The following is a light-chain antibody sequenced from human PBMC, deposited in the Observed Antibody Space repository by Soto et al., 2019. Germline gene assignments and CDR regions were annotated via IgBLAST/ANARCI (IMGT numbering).Light chain of an antibody. V-gene: IGKV3-20*01. CDR3: QQYGSSPLFT. Sequence: EIVLTQSPGTLSLSPGERAPLPCRPSQSVSSSYLAWYQQKPGQAPRLLIYGASSRATGIPDRFSGSGSGTDFTLTISRLEPEDFAVYYCQQYGSSPLFTFGPGTKVDIK. CDR2: GAS. J-gene: IGKJ3*01. CDR1: QSVSSSY.